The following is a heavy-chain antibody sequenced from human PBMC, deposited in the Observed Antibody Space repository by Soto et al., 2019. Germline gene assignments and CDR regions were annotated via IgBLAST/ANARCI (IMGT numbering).Heavy chain of an antibody. V-gene: IGHV1-18*01. CDR1: GYTFTSYG. D-gene: IGHD6-13*01. CDR2: ISAYNGNT. CDR3: ARDSPRIAAAGPYYFDY. Sequence: VASVKVSCKASGYTFTSYGISWVRQAPGQGLEWMGWISAYNGNTNYAQKLQGRVTMTTDTSTSTAYMELRSLRSDDTAVYYCARDSPRIAAAGPYYFDYWGQGTLVTVSS. J-gene: IGHJ4*02.